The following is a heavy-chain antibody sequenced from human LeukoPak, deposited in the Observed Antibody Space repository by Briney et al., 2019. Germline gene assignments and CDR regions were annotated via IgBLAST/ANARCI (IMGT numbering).Heavy chain of an antibody. D-gene: IGHD3-10*01. CDR1: GFTFSSYA. J-gene: IGHJ4*02. Sequence: GGSLRLSCAASGFTFSSYAMGWVRKAPGKGLELVLAVSGGNDNTHYADSVKGRFTIYRDNSKNTLYLQMNSLRAEDTALYYCAKVAYYYGSGSYFQAYLDYWGQGTLVTVSS. CDR2: VSGGNDNT. CDR3: AKVAYYYGSGSYFQAYLDY. V-gene: IGHV3-23*01.